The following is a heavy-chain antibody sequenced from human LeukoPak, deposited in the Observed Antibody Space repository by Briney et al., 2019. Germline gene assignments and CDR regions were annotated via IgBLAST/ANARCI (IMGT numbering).Heavy chain of an antibody. Sequence: ASVKVSCKASGYTFTSYGISWVRQAPGQGLEWMGWISAYNGNTNYAQKLQGRVTMTTDTSTSTAYMELRSLRSDDTAVYYCARVSTGYCSGGSCYGNPRFFDYWGQGTLVTVSS. V-gene: IGHV1-18*01. CDR3: ARVSTGYCSGGSCYGNPRFFDY. J-gene: IGHJ4*02. D-gene: IGHD2-15*01. CDR1: GYTFTSYG. CDR2: ISAYNGNT.